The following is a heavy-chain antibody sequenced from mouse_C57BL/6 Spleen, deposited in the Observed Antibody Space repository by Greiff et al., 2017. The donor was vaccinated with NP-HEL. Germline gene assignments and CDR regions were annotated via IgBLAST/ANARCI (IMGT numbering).Heavy chain of an antibody. V-gene: IGHV1-26*01. CDR1: GYTFTDYY. Sequence: VQLQQSGPELVKPGASVKISCKASGYTFTDYYMNWVKQSPGKSLEWIGDINPNNGGTSYNQQFKGKATLTVDKSSSTAYMELRSLTSEDSAVYYCARGYAMDYWGQGTSVTVSS. CDR2: INPNNGGT. CDR3: ARGYAMDY. J-gene: IGHJ4*01.